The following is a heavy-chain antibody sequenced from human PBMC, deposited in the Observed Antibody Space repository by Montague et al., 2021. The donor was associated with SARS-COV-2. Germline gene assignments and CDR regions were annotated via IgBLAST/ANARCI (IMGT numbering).Heavy chain of an antibody. CDR1: GGSISSGSYY. CDR2: IDTSGST. V-gene: IGHV4-61*02. J-gene: IGHJ4*02. Sequence: TLSLTCTVSGGSISSGSYYWNWIRQPAGKGLEWIGRIDTSGSTNYXXXLKSRVTISVDTSKNQFSLKLSSVTAADTAVYYCARESLHLAGYYNDYFDYWGQGTLVTVSS. D-gene: IGHD3-9*01. CDR3: ARESLHLAGYYNDYFDY.